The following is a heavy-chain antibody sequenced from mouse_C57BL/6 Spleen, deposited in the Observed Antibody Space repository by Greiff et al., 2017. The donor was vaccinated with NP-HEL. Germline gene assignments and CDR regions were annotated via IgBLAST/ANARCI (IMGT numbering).Heavy chain of an antibody. J-gene: IGHJ2*01. CDR3: ARRDYVDY. CDR1: GFTFSDYG. CDR2: ISSGSSTI. Sequence: EVKLVESGGGLVKPGGSLKLSCAASGFTFSDYGMHWVRQAPEKGLEWVAYISSGSSTIYYVDPVKGRFTISRNNAKNTLFLQMTSLRSEDTAMYYCARRDYVDYGGQGTTLTVSS. V-gene: IGHV5-17*01.